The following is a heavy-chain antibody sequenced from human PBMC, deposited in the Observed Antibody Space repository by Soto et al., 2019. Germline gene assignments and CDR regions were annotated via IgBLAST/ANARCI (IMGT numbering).Heavy chain of an antibody. D-gene: IGHD3-9*01. CDR2: ISYDGSNK. Sequence: GGSLRLSCAASGFTFSSYGMHWVRQAPGKGLEWVAVISYDGSNKYYADSVKGRFTISRDNSKNTLYLQMNSLRAEDTAVYYCAKEQGRDILTGYYRGAFDIWGQGTMVTVSS. V-gene: IGHV3-30*18. CDR3: AKEQGRDILTGYYRGAFDI. CDR1: GFTFSSYG. J-gene: IGHJ3*02.